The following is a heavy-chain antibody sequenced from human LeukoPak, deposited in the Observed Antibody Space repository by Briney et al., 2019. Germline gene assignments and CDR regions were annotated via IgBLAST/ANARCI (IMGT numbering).Heavy chain of an antibody. J-gene: IGHJ6*02. CDR2: ISYDGSNK. CDR1: GFTFSSYG. D-gene: IGHD3-3*01. CDR3: AKDAIDITQGNGMDV. V-gene: IGHV3-30*18. Sequence: GRSLRLSCAASGFTFSSYGMHWVRQAPDKGLEWVAVISYDGSNKYYADSVKGRFTISRDNSKNTLYLQMNSLRAEDTAVYYCAKDAIDITQGNGMDVWGQGTTVTVSS.